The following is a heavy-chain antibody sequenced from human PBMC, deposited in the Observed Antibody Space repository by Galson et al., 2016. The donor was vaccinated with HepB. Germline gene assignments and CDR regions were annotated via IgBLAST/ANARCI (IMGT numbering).Heavy chain of an antibody. CDR1: GFSVGRNY. Sequence: TLRLSCAASGFSVGRNYMGWVRQAPGKGLEWVSLIYSAGSTYYADSVQGRFIISRGNSKNTLYLQMNSLRVEDTAVYYCAKGYSSLRRFFDYWGRGILVTVSS. CDR3: AKGYSSLRRFFDY. V-gene: IGHV3-53*01. J-gene: IGHJ4*02. CDR2: IYSAGST. D-gene: IGHD1-26*01.